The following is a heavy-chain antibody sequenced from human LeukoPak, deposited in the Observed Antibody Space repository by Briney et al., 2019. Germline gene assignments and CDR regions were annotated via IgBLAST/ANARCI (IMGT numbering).Heavy chain of an antibody. D-gene: IGHD6-13*01. CDR1: GYTFTNYW. J-gene: IGHJ6*02. V-gene: IGHV5-51*01. CDR2: IYPGDSDT. Sequence: GESLKISCKGSGYTFTNYWIGWVRQMLGKGLEWMGIIYPGDSDTRYSPSFQGQVTISADKSISTAYLQWSSLKASDTAMYYCARHWDTAPGRLWYYYGMDVWGQGTTVTVPS. CDR3: ARHWDTAPGRLWYYYGMDV.